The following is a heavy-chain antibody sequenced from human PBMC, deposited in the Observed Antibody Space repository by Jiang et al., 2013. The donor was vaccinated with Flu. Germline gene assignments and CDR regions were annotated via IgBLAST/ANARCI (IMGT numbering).Heavy chain of an antibody. CDR2: ISWNSGVI. Sequence: SGISWNSGVIAYADSVKGRFTISRDNTKNSLYLQMNSLRTEDTAFYYCAKDIAAVVMDLIGDDVFDIWGQGTMVTVSS. J-gene: IGHJ3*02. D-gene: IGHD2-21*01. CDR3: AKDIAAVVMDLIGDDVFDI. V-gene: IGHV3-9*01.